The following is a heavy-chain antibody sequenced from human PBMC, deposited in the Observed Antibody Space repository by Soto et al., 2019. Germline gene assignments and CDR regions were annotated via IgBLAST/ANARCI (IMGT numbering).Heavy chain of an antibody. D-gene: IGHD3-16*02. CDR2: INPNSGGT. CDR1: GYTFTGYY. J-gene: IGHJ4*02. V-gene: IGHV1-2*02. Sequence: GTSVKVSCKASGYTFTGYYMHWVRQAPGQGLEWMGWINPNSGGTNYAQKFQGRVTMTRDTSISTAYMELSRLRSDDTAVYYCERPQGSYLVRFLVDEYYFDYWGQGTLVTVSS. CDR3: ERPQGSYLVRFLVDEYYFDY.